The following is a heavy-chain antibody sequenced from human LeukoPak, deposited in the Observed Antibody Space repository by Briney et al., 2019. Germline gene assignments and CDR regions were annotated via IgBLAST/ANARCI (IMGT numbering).Heavy chain of an antibody. Sequence: PSETLSLTCTVAGGSISSYYWSWIRQPPGKGLEWIGYIYYSGRANYNPSLKSRVTISVGTSKNHFSLKLSSVTAADTAVYYCARFARPKALDAFDIWGQGTMVTVSS. CDR1: GGSISSYY. CDR3: ARFARPKALDAFDI. CDR2: IYYSGRA. J-gene: IGHJ3*02. V-gene: IGHV4-59*08. D-gene: IGHD6-6*01.